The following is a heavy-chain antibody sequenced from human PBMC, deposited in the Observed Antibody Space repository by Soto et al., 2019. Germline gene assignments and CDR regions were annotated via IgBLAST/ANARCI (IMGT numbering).Heavy chain of an antibody. D-gene: IGHD5-12*01. Sequence: QVQLVQSGAEVKKPGSSVKVSCKASGGTFSSYAISWVRQAPGQGLEWMGGIIPTFGTANYAQKCEGRVTITAGESTSTAYMELSSLSSEDTAVYYCARGGVATVFPSTPDPPYSFDYWGQGTLVTVSS. CDR1: GGTFSSYA. J-gene: IGHJ4*02. CDR3: ARGGVATVFPSTPDPPYSFDY. CDR2: IIPTFGTA. V-gene: IGHV1-69*01.